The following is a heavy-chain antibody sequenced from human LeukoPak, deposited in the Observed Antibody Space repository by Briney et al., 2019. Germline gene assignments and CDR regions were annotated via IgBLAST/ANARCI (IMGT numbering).Heavy chain of an antibody. CDR2: ISSSGSTI. CDR3: AKDYDILTGFLTFGY. J-gene: IGHJ4*02. CDR1: GFTFSSYE. D-gene: IGHD3-9*01. V-gene: IGHV3-48*03. Sequence: PGGSLRLSCAASGFTFSSYEMNWVRQAPGKGLEWVSYISSSGSTIYYADSVKGRFTISRDNAKNSLYLQMNSLRAEDTAVYYCAKDYDILTGFLTFGYWGQGTLVTVSS.